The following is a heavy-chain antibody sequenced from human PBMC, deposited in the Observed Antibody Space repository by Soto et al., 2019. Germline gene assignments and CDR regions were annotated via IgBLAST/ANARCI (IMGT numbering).Heavy chain of an antibody. Sequence: GGSLRLSCAASGFAFSAYWMHWVRQAPGKGLKWVSRIKRDGSTTNYADSVKGRFTISRDNAKNTLYLEMNSLRVEDTADYYCARGGLNYYYEDVWGKGTTVTVSS. CDR3: ARGGLNYYYEDV. CDR1: GFAFSAYW. CDR2: IKRDGSTT. V-gene: IGHV3-74*01. J-gene: IGHJ6*03.